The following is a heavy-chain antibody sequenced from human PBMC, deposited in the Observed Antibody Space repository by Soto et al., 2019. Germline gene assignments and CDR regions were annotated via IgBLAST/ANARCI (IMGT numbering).Heavy chain of an antibody. CDR1: GFTFSSYA. CDR2: ISGSGGST. V-gene: IGHV3-23*01. D-gene: IGHD2-15*01. CDR3: AKGYCSGGSCYWGYYYDSSGYQYYFDY. J-gene: IGHJ4*02. Sequence: GGSLRLSCAASGFTFSSYAMSWVRQAPGKGLEWVSAISGSGGSTYYADSVKGRFTISRDNSKNTLYLQMNSLRAEDTAVYYCAKGYCSGGSCYWGYYYDSSGYQYYFDYWGQGTLVTVSS.